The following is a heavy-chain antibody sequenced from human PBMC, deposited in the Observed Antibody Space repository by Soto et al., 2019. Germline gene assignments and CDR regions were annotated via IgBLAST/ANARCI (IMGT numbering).Heavy chain of an antibody. Sequence: SETLSLTCAVYGGSFSGYYWSWIRQPPGKGLEWIGEINHSGSTNYNPSLKSRVTISVDTSKNQFSLKLSSVTAADTAVYYCSRYYYYYGMDVWGQGTTVTVSS. J-gene: IGHJ6*02. CDR3: SRYYYYYGMDV. V-gene: IGHV4-34*01. CDR2: INHSGST. CDR1: GGSFSGYY.